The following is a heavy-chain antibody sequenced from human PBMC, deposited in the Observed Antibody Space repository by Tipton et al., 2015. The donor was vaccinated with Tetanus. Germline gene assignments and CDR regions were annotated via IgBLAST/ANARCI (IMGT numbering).Heavy chain of an antibody. J-gene: IGHJ6*02. Sequence: QVQLVQSGAEVKEPGSSVKVSCKASGGTFSNYNINWVRRATGQGLEWMGGIITLFGTSNYAQKFRGRVTITADDSATTVYMEVSSLRAHGSAVYCCAKDVSPQPEWFFWYGMDVWGQGTTVTVSS. V-gene: IGHV1-69*12. D-gene: IGHD3-3*01. CDR3: AKDVSPQPEWFFWYGMDV. CDR2: IITLFGTS. CDR1: GGTFSNYN.